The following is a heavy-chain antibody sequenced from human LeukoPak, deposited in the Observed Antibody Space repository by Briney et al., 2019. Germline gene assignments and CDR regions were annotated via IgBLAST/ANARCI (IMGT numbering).Heavy chain of an antibody. V-gene: IGHV3-30-3*01. CDR2: ISYDGSNK. CDR1: GFTFSSYA. CDR3: ARRQGYSYGYSFDY. J-gene: IGHJ4*02. Sequence: PGGSLRLSCAASGFTFSSYAMHWVRQAPGKGLEWVAVISYDGSNKYSADSVKGRFTISRDNSKNTLYLQMNSLRAEDTAVYYCARRQGYSYGYSFDYWGQGTLVTVSS. D-gene: IGHD5-18*01.